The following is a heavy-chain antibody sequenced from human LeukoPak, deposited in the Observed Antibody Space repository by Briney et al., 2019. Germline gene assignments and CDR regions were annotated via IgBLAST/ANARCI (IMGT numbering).Heavy chain of an antibody. CDR3: AELGITMIGGV. Sequence: PGGSLRLSCAASGFTFSRHSMNWVRQAPGKGLEWVSSISSSSIYIYYADSVKGRFTISRDNAKNSLYLQMNSLRAEDTAVYYCAELGITMIGGVWGKGTTVTISS. V-gene: IGHV3-21*01. D-gene: IGHD3-10*02. CDR2: ISSSSIYI. J-gene: IGHJ6*04. CDR1: GFTFSRHS.